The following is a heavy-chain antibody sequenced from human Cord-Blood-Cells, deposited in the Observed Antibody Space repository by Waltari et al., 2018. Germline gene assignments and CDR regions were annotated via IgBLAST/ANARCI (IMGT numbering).Heavy chain of an antibody. D-gene: IGHD3-22*01. J-gene: IGHJ4*02. Sequence: EVQLVESGGGLIQPGGSLRLSCAASGFTVSSNYMSWVRQAPGKGLEWVSVIYSGGSTYYADAVKGRFTISRDNSKNTLYLQRNSLRAEDTAVYYCARDYYDSSGYYYDYWGQGTLVTVSS. CDR2: IYSGGST. V-gene: IGHV3-53*01. CDR3: ARDYYDSSGYYYDY. CDR1: GFTVSSNY.